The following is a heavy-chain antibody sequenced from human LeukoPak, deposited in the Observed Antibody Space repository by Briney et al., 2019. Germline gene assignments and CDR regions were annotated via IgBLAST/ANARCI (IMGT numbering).Heavy chain of an antibody. Sequence: SETLSLTCAVYGGSFSGYYWSWIRQPPGKGLEWIGEINHSGSTNYNPSLKSRVTISVDTSKNQFSLKLSSVTAADTAVYYCARLVVVRGVINWGQGTLVTVSS. CDR2: INHSGST. CDR3: ARLVVVRGVIN. CDR1: GGSFSGYY. D-gene: IGHD3-10*01. V-gene: IGHV4-34*01. J-gene: IGHJ4*02.